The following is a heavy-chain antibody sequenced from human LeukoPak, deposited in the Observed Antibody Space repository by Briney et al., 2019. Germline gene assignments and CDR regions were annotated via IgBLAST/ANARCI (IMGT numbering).Heavy chain of an antibody. CDR1: GYTFTSYG. CDR3: ARDAYCGGDCPSFYYYYGMDV. J-gene: IGHJ6*02. Sequence: ASVKVSCKASGYTFTSYGISWVRQAPGQGLEWMGWISAFNGNTNYAQKLQGRVTMTTDTSTSTAYMELRSLRSDDTAVYYCARDAYCGGDCPSFYYYYGMDVWGQGTTVTVSS. CDR2: ISAFNGNT. V-gene: IGHV1-18*01. D-gene: IGHD2-21*02.